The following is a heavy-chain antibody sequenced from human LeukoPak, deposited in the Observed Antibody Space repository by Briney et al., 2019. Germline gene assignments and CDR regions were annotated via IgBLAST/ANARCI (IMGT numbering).Heavy chain of an antibody. CDR2: IIPMFGTA. D-gene: IGHD6-6*01. J-gene: IGHJ4*02. CDR3: ARLITARPPYYFDC. V-gene: IGHV1-69*06. Sequence: SVKVSCKASGCTFRSYAINWVRQAPGQGLEWMGKIIPMFGTAYYAQEFQGRVTITADKSTSTAYLELSSLRSEDTALYYCARLITARPPYYFDCWGQGTLVTVSS. CDR1: GCTFRSYA.